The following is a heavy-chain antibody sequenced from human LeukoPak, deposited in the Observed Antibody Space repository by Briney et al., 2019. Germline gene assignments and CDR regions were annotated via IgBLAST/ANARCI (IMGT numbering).Heavy chain of an antibody. V-gene: IGHV3-7*01. J-gene: IGHJ4*02. Sequence: PGGSLRLSCAASGFTFSSYWMSWVRQAPGKGLEWVANIKQDGSEKYYVDSVKGRFTISRDNAKNSLYLQMNSLRLEDTAVYYCARETGVGDFDYWGQGTLVTVSS. D-gene: IGHD2-8*02. CDR1: GFTFSSYW. CDR2: IKQDGSEK. CDR3: ARETGVGDFDY.